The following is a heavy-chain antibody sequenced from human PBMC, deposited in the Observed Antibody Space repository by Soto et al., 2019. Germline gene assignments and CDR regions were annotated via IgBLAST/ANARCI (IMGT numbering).Heavy chain of an antibody. V-gene: IGHV4-39*01. Sequence: SETLSLTCTVSGVSISSSSYYWGWIRQPPGKGLEWIGSIYYSGSTYYNPSLKSRVTISVDTSKNQFSLKLSSVTAADTAVYYCASHYGSGSYYTHYYYGVDVWGQGTTVTVSS. J-gene: IGHJ6*02. CDR3: ASHYGSGSYYTHYYYGVDV. D-gene: IGHD3-10*01. CDR1: GVSISSSSYY. CDR2: IYYSGST.